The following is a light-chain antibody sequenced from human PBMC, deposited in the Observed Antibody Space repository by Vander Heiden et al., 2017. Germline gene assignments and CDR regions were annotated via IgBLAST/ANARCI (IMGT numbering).Light chain of an antibody. Sequence: VVTTSSPSSLPATLGQPATISCRTSHSFLFCDDNTYLHWFQQRPGQSPNRLIYRVYTRESGVPDRFSGSGSGTDFKLRVSSVEAKDVGIYYCKQALPSPATFGQGTKVEIK. CDR2: RVY. V-gene: IGKV2-30*01. CDR1: HSFLFCDDNTY. CDR3: KQALPSPAT. J-gene: IGKJ1*01.